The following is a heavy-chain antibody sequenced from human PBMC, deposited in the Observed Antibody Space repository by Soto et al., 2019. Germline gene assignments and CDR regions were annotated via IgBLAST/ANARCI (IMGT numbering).Heavy chain of an antibody. V-gene: IGHV4-59*01. D-gene: IGHD2-21*02. CDR3: ARGAYCGGDCFYYFDY. CDR1: GGSINSYY. CDR2: IHYSGAT. Sequence: TLSLTCTVSGGSINSYYWSWIRQPPGKGLEWIGYIHYSGATKYSASLNGRLTISLDTSKNQFSLWLNSVTAADTAVYYCARGAYCGGDCFYYFDYWGQGTLVTVSS. J-gene: IGHJ4*02.